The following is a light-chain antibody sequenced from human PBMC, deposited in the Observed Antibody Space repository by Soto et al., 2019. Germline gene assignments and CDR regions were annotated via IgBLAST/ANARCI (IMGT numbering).Light chain of an antibody. CDR3: SSYTSSTDYV. J-gene: IGLJ1*01. CDR1: TSDFGFYNY. CDR2: EVT. V-gene: IGLV2-14*01. Sequence: QSVLTQPASLSGSPGQSIIISCTGTTSDFGFYNYVSWYQHHPGKAPKLLIYEVTNRHSGVSNRFSGSKSGNTASLTISGIQAEDEADYYCSSYTSSTDYVFGTGT.